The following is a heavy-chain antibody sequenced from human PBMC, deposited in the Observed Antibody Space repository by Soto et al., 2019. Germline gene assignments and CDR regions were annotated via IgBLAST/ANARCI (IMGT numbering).Heavy chain of an antibody. D-gene: IGHD2-15*01. CDR2: FSYGGMT. J-gene: IGHJ6*04. CDR1: GGSVTKSSYY. V-gene: IGHV4-39*01. CDR3: VSSDVVVPATVYYYHYGMDV. Sequence: QLQLQESGPGLLKPSETLSLTCKVSGGSVTKSSYYWGWIRQPPGNGLGWIGSFSYGGMTYYNPSLKSRVTISEDPSKNQFSLKVTSVTATDTAVYYCVSSDVVVPATVYYYHYGMDVWGKGTAVAVSS.